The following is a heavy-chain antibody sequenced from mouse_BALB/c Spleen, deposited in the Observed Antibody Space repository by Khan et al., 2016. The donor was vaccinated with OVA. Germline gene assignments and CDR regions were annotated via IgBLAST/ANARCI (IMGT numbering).Heavy chain of an antibody. J-gene: IGHJ4*01. CDR1: GYTFTTAG. V-gene: IGHV9-4*02. D-gene: IGHD2-14*01. Sequence: QIQLVQSGPELMKPGETVKLSCTASGYTFTTAGMQWVQKMPGKGLEWIGWINTHSGVPKYAEDFKGRFVFTVDTSASTANLQVANINNEDTAKYVSSKCGAAFYRYDGGAMDYWGQGTTLTVSS. CDR2: INTHSGVP. CDR3: SKCGAAFYRYDGGAMDY.